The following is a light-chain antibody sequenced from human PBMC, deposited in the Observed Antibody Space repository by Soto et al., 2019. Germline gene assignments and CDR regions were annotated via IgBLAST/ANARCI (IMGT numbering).Light chain of an antibody. J-gene: IGLJ1*01. V-gene: IGLV1-44*01. Sequence: QSVLTQPPSASGTPGQRVTISCSGSSSNIGSKTVNWYQQLPGTVPKLLIYNSYQRSSGVPDRFSASKSGTSASLAISGLQSEDEADYYCSSWDASLNGYVFGTGTKLTVL. CDR2: NSY. CDR3: SSWDASLNGYV. CDR1: SSNIGSKT.